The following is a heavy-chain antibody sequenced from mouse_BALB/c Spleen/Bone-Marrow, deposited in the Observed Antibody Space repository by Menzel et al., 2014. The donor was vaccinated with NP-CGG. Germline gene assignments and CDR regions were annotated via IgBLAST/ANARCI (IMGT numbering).Heavy chain of an antibody. V-gene: IGHV5-15*02. D-gene: IGHD2-1*01. Sequence: EVKLVEPGGGLVQPGGSRKLSCAASGFTFSDYGMAWVRQALGKGPEWVAFISNLAYSIYYADSVTGRFTISRENAKNTLYLEMSSLRSEDTAMYYCARGGIYYGNYLANWGQGTLVTVSA. J-gene: IGHJ3*01. CDR1: GFTFSDYG. CDR3: ARGGIYYGNYLAN. CDR2: ISNLAYSI.